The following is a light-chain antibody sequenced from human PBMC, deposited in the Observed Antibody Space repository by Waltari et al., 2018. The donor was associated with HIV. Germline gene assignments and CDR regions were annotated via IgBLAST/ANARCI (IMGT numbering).Light chain of an antibody. Sequence: SYVLTQSPSVSVAPGQTAIITCGGNNIGSKRVNWYQQRPGQAPVLIIFDDDDRPSGIPERFSGSNSGDTATLSISRVEAGDEADYFCQVWDIITDEVIFGGGTKMTVL. J-gene: IGLJ2*01. CDR3: QVWDIITDEVI. CDR1: NIGSKR. CDR2: DDD. V-gene: IGLV3-21*01.